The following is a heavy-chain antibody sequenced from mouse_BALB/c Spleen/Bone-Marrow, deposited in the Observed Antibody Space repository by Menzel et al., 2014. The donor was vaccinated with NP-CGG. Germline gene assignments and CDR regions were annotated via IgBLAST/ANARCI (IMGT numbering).Heavy chain of an antibody. J-gene: IGHJ3*01. D-gene: IGHD1-1*01. Sequence: DVKLQESGAELVKPGASVKLSCTASGFNIKDPYMHWVKQRPGQGLEWIGRIDPANGNTKYDPKFQGKATITADTSSNTAYLQLSSLTSEDTAVYYCAPYYYGRWFTYWGQGTLVTVSA. V-gene: IGHV14-3*02. CDR1: GFNIKDPY. CDR3: APYYYGRWFTY. CDR2: IDPANGNT.